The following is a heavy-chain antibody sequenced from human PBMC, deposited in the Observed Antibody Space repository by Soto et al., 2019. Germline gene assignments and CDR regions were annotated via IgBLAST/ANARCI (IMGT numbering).Heavy chain of an antibody. V-gene: IGHV3-23*01. CDR1: GFTFSSYA. CDR3: AKEGTCITGTEPLGY. D-gene: IGHD1-7*01. CDR2: ISGSGGST. Sequence: EVQLLESGGGLVQPGGSRRLSCAASGFTFSSYAMSWVRQAPGKGLEWVSAISGSGGSTYYADSVKGRFTISRDNSKNTLDLQMNSLRAEDTAVYYCAKEGTCITGTEPLGYWGQGTLVTVSS. J-gene: IGHJ4*02.